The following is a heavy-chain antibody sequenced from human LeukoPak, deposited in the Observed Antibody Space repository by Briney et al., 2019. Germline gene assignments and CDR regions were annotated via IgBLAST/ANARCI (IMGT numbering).Heavy chain of an antibody. Sequence: PSEALSLTCAVYGGSFRGYYWSWIRQPPGNGLELIGEINHSGSTNYNPSPKSRVTISVDTSKNQFSLKLSSVTAADTAVYYCARGRYYYGSGSYYKRPYYYYYDMDVWGKGTTVTVSS. D-gene: IGHD3-10*01. CDR2: INHSGST. CDR1: GGSFRGYY. J-gene: IGHJ6*03. CDR3: ARGRYYYGSGSYYKRPYYYYYDMDV. V-gene: IGHV4-34*01.